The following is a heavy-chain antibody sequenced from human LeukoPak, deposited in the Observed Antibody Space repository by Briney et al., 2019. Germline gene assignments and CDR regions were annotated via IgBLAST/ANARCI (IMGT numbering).Heavy chain of an antibody. J-gene: IGHJ4*02. Sequence: PSETLSLTCTVPGGSISSGRYYWSWIRQPAGKGLDWIGRIYTSGSTNYIPSLKSRVTISVDTSKNQFSLKLSSVTAADTAVYYCARGAYYYDSSGYYGYWGQGTLVTVSS. CDR3: ARGAYYYDSSGYYGY. D-gene: IGHD3-22*01. V-gene: IGHV4-61*02. CDR2: IYTSGST. CDR1: GGSISSGRYY.